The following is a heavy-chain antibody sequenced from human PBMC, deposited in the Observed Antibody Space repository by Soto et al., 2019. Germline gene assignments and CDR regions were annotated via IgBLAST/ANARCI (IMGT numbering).Heavy chain of an antibody. D-gene: IGHD2-21*01. J-gene: IGHJ4*02. Sequence: PSETLSLTCTVSDGSISTSSYYWGWIRQSPGKGPEWIGTIFYTGRTNYNPSLKGRVTMSVDTSKNQFSLKLTSVNTADTAIYYCTRGGDPYKTGHWGQGTLVTVSS. CDR3: TRGGDPYKTGH. V-gene: IGHV4-39*07. CDR1: DGSISTSSYY. CDR2: IFYTGRT.